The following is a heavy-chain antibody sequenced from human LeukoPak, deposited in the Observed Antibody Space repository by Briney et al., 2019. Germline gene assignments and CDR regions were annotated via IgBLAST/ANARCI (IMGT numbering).Heavy chain of an antibody. CDR3: ARVSRVDARSFDY. CDR1: GGSISSSSYY. J-gene: IGHJ4*02. Sequence: SETLSLTCTVSGGSISSSSYYWGWIRQPPGKGLEWIGSIYYSGSTYYNPSLKSRVTISVDTSKNQFSLKLSSVTAADTAVYYCARVSRVDARSFDYWGQGTLVTVSS. CDR2: IYYSGST. D-gene: IGHD2-15*01. V-gene: IGHV4-39*07.